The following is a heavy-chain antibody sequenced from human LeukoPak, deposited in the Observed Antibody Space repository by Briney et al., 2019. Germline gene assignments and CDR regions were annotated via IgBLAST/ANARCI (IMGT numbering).Heavy chain of an antibody. Sequence: SETLSLTCTVSGYSISSGYYWGWIRPPPGKGLEWIGSIYHSGSTYYNPSLKSRVTISVDTSKNQFSLKLSSVTAADTAVYYCARPDYSNYVSVDHWGQGTLVTVSS. V-gene: IGHV4-38-2*02. CDR3: ARPDYSNYVSVDH. D-gene: IGHD4-11*01. CDR1: GYSISSGYY. J-gene: IGHJ5*02. CDR2: IYHSGST.